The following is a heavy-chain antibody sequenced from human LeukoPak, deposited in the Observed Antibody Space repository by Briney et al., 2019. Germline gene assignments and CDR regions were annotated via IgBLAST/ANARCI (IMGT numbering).Heavy chain of an antibody. Sequence: PSETLSLTCAVYGGSFSGYYWSWIRQPPGKGLEWVGEINHSGSTNYNPSLKSRVTISVDTSKNQFSLKLSSVTAADTAVYYCARTYSNYGLLHGFYYYMDVWGKGTTVTVSS. CDR3: ARTYSNYGLLHGFYYYMDV. J-gene: IGHJ6*03. CDR2: INHSGST. V-gene: IGHV4-34*01. D-gene: IGHD4-11*01. CDR1: GGSFSGYY.